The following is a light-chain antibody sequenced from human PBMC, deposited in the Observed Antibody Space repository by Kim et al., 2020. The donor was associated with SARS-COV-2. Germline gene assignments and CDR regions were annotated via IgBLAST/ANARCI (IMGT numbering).Light chain of an antibody. CDR1: QDIKKS. CDR2: DAS. V-gene: IGKV1-33*01. Sequence: DIQMTQSPSSLSASVGDRVTITCRASQDIKKSLNWYQQKPGKAPNVLIYDASNLETGVPSRFSGSGSGTDFTFTISSLQPEDIAAYDCQHYDDLAPYTFGQGTKLEI. J-gene: IGKJ2*01. CDR3: QHYDDLAPYT.